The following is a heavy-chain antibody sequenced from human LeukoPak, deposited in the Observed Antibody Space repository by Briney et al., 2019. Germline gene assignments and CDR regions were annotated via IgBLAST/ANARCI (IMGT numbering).Heavy chain of an antibody. CDR1: GGSISSYY. Sequence: SETLSLTCTVSGGSISSYYWSWIRRPAGKGLEWIGRIYTSGSTNYNPSLKSRVTMSVDTSKNQFSLKLSSVTAADTAVYYCARELGYCSSTSCYRGDWFDPWGQGTLVTVSS. J-gene: IGHJ5*02. CDR3: ARELGYCSSTSCYRGDWFDP. CDR2: IYTSGST. D-gene: IGHD2-2*01. V-gene: IGHV4-4*07.